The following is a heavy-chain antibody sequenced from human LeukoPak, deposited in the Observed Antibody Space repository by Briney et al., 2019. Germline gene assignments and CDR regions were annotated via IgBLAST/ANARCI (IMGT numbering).Heavy chain of an antibody. J-gene: IGHJ4*02. V-gene: IGHV3-30*02. CDR3: AKDIVVVPAEEDY. CDR1: GFTFSSYG. Sequence: GGSLRLSCAASGFTFSSYGMHWVRQAPGKGLEWVAFIRYDGSNKYYADSVKGRFTISRDNSKNTLYLQMNSLRAEDTAVYYCAKDIVVVPAEEDYWGQGTLVTVSS. CDR2: IRYDGSNK. D-gene: IGHD2-2*01.